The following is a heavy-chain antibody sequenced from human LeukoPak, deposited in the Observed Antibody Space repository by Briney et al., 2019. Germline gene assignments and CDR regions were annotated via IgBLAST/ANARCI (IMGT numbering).Heavy chain of an antibody. J-gene: IGHJ4*02. CDR3: ARFHCSRTSCYIDY. CDR2: INHSGST. V-gene: IGHV4-34*01. D-gene: IGHD2-2*02. Sequence: SETLSLTCAVYGGSFSGYYWSWIRQPPGKGLEWIGEINHSGSTNYNPSLKSRVTISVDTSKNQFSLKLSSVTAADTAVYYCARFHCSRTSCYIDYWGQGTLATVSS. CDR1: GGSFSGYY.